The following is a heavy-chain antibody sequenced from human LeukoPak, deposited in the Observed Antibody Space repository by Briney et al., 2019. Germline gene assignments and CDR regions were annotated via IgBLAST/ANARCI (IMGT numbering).Heavy chain of an antibody. D-gene: IGHD3-22*01. J-gene: IGHJ3*02. CDR2: INHSGST. CDR3: ARHPLTYYYDSSGYTDAFDI. V-gene: IGHV4-34*01. Sequence: SETLSLTCAVYGGSFSGYYWSWIRQPPGKGLEWIGEINHSGSTNYNPSLKSRVTISVDTSKNQFSLKLSSVTAADTAVYYCARHPLTYYYDSSGYTDAFDIWGQGTMVTVSS. CDR1: GGSFSGYY.